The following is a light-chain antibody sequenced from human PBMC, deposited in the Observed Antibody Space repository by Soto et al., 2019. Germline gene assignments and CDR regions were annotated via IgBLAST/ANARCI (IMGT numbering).Light chain of an antibody. Sequence: DIQLTQSPSSLSASVGDRVTITCRASQSMSDSLNWYQQKSGKAPKLLIYSASSLESGVPSRFSGSGSGTDFTLTISSLQPEDFGTYFCQQSYSNSYIFGQGTTLEIK. V-gene: IGKV1-39*01. CDR3: QQSYSNSYI. CDR2: SAS. CDR1: QSMSDS. J-gene: IGKJ2*01.